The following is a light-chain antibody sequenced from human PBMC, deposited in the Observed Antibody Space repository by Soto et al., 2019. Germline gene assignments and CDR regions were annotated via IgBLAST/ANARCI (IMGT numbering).Light chain of an antibody. CDR3: QQYDSWPLT. CDR2: GAS. Sequence: DIVMKQSPCTLSVSTEEGATLSCRASKSVDMTLAWYQQKPGQAPRLLIYGASTRPTGIPDRFSGSGSGTEFSLTISSLQSEDVAVYYCQQYDSWPLTFGGGTKVEIK. V-gene: IGKV3D-15*01. CDR1: KSVDMT. J-gene: IGKJ4*01.